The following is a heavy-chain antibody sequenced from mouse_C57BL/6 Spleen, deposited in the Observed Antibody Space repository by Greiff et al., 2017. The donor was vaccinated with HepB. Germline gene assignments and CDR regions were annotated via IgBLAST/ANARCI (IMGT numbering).Heavy chain of an antibody. CDR3: ARHGGKGYDYDGYYYAVDY. CDR2: ISSGGSYT. Sequence: EVQLVESGGDLVKPGGSLKLSCAASGFTFSSYGMSWVRQTPDKRLEWVATISSGGSYTYYPDSVKGRFTISRDNAKNTLYLQMSSLKSEDTAMYYCARHGGKGYDYDGYYYAVDYWGQGTSVTVSS. D-gene: IGHD2-4*01. J-gene: IGHJ4*01. CDR1: GFTFSSYG. V-gene: IGHV5-6*01.